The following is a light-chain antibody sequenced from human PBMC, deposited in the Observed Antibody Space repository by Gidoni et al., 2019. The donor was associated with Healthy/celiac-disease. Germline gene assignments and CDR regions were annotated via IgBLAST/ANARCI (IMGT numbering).Light chain of an antibody. CDR2: YAS. CDR1: QGISAY. V-gene: IGKV1D-43*01. J-gene: IGKJ4*01. Sequence: AIRMTQSSFSLSASVRDRVTITFWDSQGISAYLAWYQQKPAEAPNLFIYYASPWQSGVPSRCSGSGSGTDYTLTINSLQPEDFASYCCQQYYSTSPLTFGGGTKVEIK. CDR3: QQYYSTSPLT.